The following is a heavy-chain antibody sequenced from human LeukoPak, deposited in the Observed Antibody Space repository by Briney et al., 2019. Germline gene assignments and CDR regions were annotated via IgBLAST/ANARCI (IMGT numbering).Heavy chain of an antibody. V-gene: IGHV1-2*02. CDR3: ARADVVVVAATSVDY. CDR2: INPNSGGT. CDR1: GYTFTSYY. Sequence: ASVKVSCKASGYTFTSYYMHWVRQAPGQGLEWMGWINPNSGGTNYAQKFQGRVTMTRDTSISTAYMELSRLRSDDAAVYYCARADVVVVAATSVDYWGQGTLVTVSS. J-gene: IGHJ4*02. D-gene: IGHD2-15*01.